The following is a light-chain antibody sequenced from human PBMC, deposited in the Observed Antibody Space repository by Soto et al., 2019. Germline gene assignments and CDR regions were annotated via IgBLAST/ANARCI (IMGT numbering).Light chain of an antibody. J-gene: IGKJ1*01. CDR3: QQYNKWPPT. CDR2: VAS. Sequence: EIVMTQSPATLSVSPGERATLSCSASESVSSNLSWYQQKPGQAPRLLIYVASTRVTGIPVRFSGSGSGPEFTLTISSLQSEDFAGYHCQQYNKWPPTFGQRTNVEI. V-gene: IGKV3-15*01. CDR1: ESVSSN.